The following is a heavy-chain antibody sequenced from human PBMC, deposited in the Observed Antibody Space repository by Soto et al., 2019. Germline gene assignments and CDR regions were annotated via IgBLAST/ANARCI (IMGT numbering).Heavy chain of an antibody. V-gene: IGHV4-30-4*01. Sequence: SETLSLTCTVSGGSISSGDYYWSWIRQPPGKGLEWIGYIYYSGSTYYNPSLKSRVTISVDTSKNQFSLKLSSVTAADTAVYYCYTITGTTSIIDYWGQGTLVTVSS. J-gene: IGHJ4*02. CDR2: IYYSGST. CDR1: GGSISSGDYY. CDR3: YTITGTTSIIDY. D-gene: IGHD1-7*01.